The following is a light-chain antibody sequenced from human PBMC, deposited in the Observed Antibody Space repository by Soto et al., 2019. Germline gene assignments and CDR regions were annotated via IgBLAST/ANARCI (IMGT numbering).Light chain of an antibody. CDR2: EVT. Sequence: QSALTQPPSASGSPGQSVTISCTGTSGDVGAYDYVSWYQQHPGKAPKLLIYEVTKRPLGVPDRFSGSKSGNAASLTISGLQAEDEADYYCCSYAGSSTYVFGTGTRSPS. V-gene: IGLV2-8*01. J-gene: IGLJ1*01. CDR3: CSYAGSSTYV. CDR1: SGDVGAYDY.